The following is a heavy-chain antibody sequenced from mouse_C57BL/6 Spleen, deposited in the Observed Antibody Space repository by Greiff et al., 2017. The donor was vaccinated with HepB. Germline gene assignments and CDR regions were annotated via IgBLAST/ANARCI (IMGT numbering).Heavy chain of an antibody. CDR1: GFNIKDDY. V-gene: IGHV14-4*01. Sequence: EVQLQQSGAELVRPGASVKLSCTASGFNIKDDYMHWVKQRPEQGLEWIGWIDPENGDTEYASKFQGKATITADTSSNTAYLQLSSLTSEDTAVYNCTTYYGDYWGQGTTLTVSS. J-gene: IGHJ2*01. D-gene: IGHD1-2*01. CDR2: IDPENGDT. CDR3: TTYYGDY.